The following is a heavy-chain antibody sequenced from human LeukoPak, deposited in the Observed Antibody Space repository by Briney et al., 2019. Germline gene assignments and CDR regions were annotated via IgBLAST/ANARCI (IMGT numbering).Heavy chain of an antibody. CDR2: IYYSGST. Sequence: PSETLSLTCTVSGGSISSYYWSWLRQPPGKGLEWIGYIYYSGSTNYNPSLKSRVTISVDTSKNQFSLKLSSVTAADTAVYYCARSITVTRLGNWFDPWGQGTLVTVSS. CDR3: ARSITVTRLGNWFDP. J-gene: IGHJ5*02. D-gene: IGHD4-11*01. CDR1: GGSISSYY. V-gene: IGHV4-59*01.